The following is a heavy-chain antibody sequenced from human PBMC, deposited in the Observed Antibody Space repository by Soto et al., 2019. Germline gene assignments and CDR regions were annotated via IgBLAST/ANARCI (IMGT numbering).Heavy chain of an antibody. CDR2: IYSGGST. D-gene: IGHD2-15*01. Sequence: EVQLVESGGGLVQPGGSLRLSCAASGFTVSSNYMSWVRQAPGKGLEWVSVIYSGGSTYYADSVKGRFTISRHNSXSXLXXKMNSLRAEATAVYYCARQRYCSGGSCYSFGWFEPWGQGTLVTVSS. J-gene: IGHJ5*02. CDR1: GFTVSSNY. V-gene: IGHV3-53*04. CDR3: ARQRYCSGGSCYSFGWFEP.